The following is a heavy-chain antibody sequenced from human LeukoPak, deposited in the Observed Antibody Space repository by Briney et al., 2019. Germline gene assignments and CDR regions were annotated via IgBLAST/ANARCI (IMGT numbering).Heavy chain of an antibody. D-gene: IGHD3-10*01. CDR1: GGSISSSSYY. CDR3: ARESSGNPAH. CDR2: IYYTGTT. J-gene: IGHJ4*02. Sequence: SETLSLTCTVSGGSISSSSYYWGWIRQPPGKGLEWIGSIYYTGTTFYNPSLKSRVTISVDTSKNQISLKLNSVAAADTAVYYCARESSGNPAHWGQGTLVTVSS. V-gene: IGHV4-39*07.